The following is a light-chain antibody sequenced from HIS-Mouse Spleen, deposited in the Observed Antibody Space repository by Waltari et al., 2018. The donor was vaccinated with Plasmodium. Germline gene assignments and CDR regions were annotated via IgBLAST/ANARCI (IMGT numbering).Light chain of an antibody. CDR2: GAS. J-gene: IGKJ5*01. CDR1: QGVNSN. Sequence: EIVMTQSPATLSVSPGERATLSCKTRQGVNSNLAWYQHNPGQAPRPLLYGASNRATGIPASFSGSGSGTEFTFNISSMQSEDVAVYYCQQYNNWPNFGQGTRLEIK. CDR3: QQYNNWPN. V-gene: IGKV3-15*01.